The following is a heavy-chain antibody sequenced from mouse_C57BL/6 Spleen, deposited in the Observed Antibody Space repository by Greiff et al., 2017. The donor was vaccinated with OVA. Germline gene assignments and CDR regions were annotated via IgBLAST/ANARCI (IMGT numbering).Heavy chain of an antibody. D-gene: IGHD2-5*01. Sequence: SGAELVRPGASVTLSCKASGYTFTDYEMHWVKQTPVHGLEWIGAIDPETGGTAYNQKFKGKAILTADKSSSTAYMELRSLTSEDSAVYYCTKGDSNYPHFDYWGQGTTLTVSS. CDR1: GYTFTDYE. CDR3: TKGDSNYPHFDY. V-gene: IGHV1-15*01. J-gene: IGHJ2*01. CDR2: IDPETGGT.